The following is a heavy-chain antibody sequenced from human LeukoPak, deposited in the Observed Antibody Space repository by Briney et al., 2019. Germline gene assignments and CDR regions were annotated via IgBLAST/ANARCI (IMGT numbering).Heavy chain of an antibody. D-gene: IGHD1-26*01. CDR2: INWNGGGT. J-gene: IGHJ6*02. CDR1: GFSFKDYG. V-gene: IGHV3-9*01. Sequence: GGSLRLSCAATGFSFKDYGMQWVRQPPGKGLEWVSAINWNGGGTDYAVSVKGRFTISRDNAKNSLYLQLSSLRPEDTALYYCAKHLTATNTYIFFGLDVWGQGTSVTVSS. CDR3: AKHLTATNTYIFFGLDV.